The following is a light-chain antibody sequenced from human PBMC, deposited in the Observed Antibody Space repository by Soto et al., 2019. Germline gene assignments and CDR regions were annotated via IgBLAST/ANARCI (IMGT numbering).Light chain of an antibody. CDR2: GAS. CDR3: QQYQSLT. Sequence: IVLTQSPAILAGSPGDIATLSCRASQSVSSSYLAWYQHKPGQAPXLLIHGASSRVTGIPDRFSGSGSGTDFTLTITRLEPEDFAVYYCQQYQSLTFGGGTKVDIK. V-gene: IGKV3-20*01. J-gene: IGKJ4*01. CDR1: QSVSSSY.